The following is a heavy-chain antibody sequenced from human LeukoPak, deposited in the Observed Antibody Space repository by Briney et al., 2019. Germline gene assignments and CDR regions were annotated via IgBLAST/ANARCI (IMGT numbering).Heavy chain of an antibody. CDR2: INSSGSTI. Sequence: PGGSLRLSCAASGFTFSDYYMSWIRQAPGKWLEWVSYINSSGSTIYYADSVKGRFTISRDNAKNSLYLQMNSLRAEDTAVYYCACFCGSGSYYNWGAFDIWGEGTTVTVSS. D-gene: IGHD3-10*01. CDR3: ACFCGSGSYYNWGAFDI. V-gene: IGHV3-11*04. J-gene: IGHJ3*02. CDR1: GFTFSDYY.